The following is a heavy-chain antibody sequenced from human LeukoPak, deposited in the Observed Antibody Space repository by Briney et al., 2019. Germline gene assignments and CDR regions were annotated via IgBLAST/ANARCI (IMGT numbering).Heavy chain of an antibody. CDR3: ARGRKMTGYYDGWFDH. V-gene: IGHV1-24*01. J-gene: IGHJ5*02. Sequence: ASVKISFKVSGYTLTELSMHWVRPAPGKGLEWMGAFDPEDGETIYAQKFQGRVTITTDESTSTAYMELSSLRSEDTAVYYCARGRKMTGYYDGWFDHWGQGTLVTVSS. CDR1: GYTLTELS. D-gene: IGHD3-9*01. CDR2: FDPEDGET.